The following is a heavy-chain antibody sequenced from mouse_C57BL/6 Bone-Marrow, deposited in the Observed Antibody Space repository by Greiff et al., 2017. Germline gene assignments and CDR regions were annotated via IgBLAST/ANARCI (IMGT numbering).Heavy chain of an antibody. CDR3: TRDGSGYDYAMDY. CDR1: GFTFSSYA. Sequence: EVKVVESGEGLVKPGGSLKLSCAASGFTFSSYAMSWVRQTPEKRLEWVAYISSGGDYIYYADPVKGRFTISRDNARNTLYLQMSSLKSEDTAMYYCTRDGSGYDYAMDYWGQGTSVTVSS. J-gene: IGHJ4*01. CDR2: ISSGGDYI. V-gene: IGHV5-9-1*02. D-gene: IGHD3-2*02.